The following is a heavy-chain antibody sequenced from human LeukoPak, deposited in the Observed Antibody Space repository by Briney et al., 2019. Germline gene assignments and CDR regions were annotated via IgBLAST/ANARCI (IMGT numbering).Heavy chain of an antibody. Sequence: PSETLSLTCAVYGGSFSGYYWSWIRQPPGKGLEWIGEINHSGSTNYNPSLKSRVTISVDTSKNQFSLKLSSVTAADTAVYYCARRMGDDDYWGQGTLVTVSS. V-gene: IGHV4-34*01. J-gene: IGHJ4*02. D-gene: IGHD3-16*01. CDR3: ARRMGDDDY. CDR2: INHSGST. CDR1: GGSFSGYY.